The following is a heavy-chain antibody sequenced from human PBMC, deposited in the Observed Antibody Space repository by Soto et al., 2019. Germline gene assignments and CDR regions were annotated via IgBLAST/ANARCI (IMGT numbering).Heavy chain of an antibody. D-gene: IGHD3-22*01. CDR3: ARDQGDSSGHVDY. Sequence: GGSLRLSCAASGFTFSSYGMHWVRQAPGKGLEWVAVIWYDGSNKYYADSVKGRFTISRDNSRNTLYLQMNSLRAEDTAVYCCARDQGDSSGHVDYWGQGTLVTVSS. CDR2: IWYDGSNK. J-gene: IGHJ4*02. CDR1: GFTFSSYG. V-gene: IGHV3-33*01.